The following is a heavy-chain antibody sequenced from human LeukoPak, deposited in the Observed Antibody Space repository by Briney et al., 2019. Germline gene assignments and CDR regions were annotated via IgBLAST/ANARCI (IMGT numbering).Heavy chain of an antibody. CDR1: GYTFTSYY. V-gene: IGHV1-46*01. CDR2: INPSGGST. J-gene: IGHJ5*02. CDR3: ARDYYDSSGSIPLGS. Sequence: ASVKVSCKASGYTFTSYYMHWVRQAPGQGLEWMGIINPSGGSTSYAQKFQGRVTMTRDMSTSTVYMELSSLRSEDTAVYYCARDYYDSSGSIPLGSWGQGTLVTVSS. D-gene: IGHD3-22*01.